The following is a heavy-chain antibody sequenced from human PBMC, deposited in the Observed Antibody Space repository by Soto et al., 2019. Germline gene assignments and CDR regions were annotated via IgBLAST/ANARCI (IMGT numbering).Heavy chain of an antibody. D-gene: IGHD4-17*01. V-gene: IGHV1-8*01. CDR2: MNPNSGNT. CDR1: GYTFTSYD. Sequence: ASVKVSCKASGYTFTSYDINWVRQATGQGLEWMGWMNPNSGNTGYAQKFQGRVTMTRNTSISTACMELSSLRSEDTAVYYCARQFSVYGDYGRYFDFWGQGTLVTVSS. J-gene: IGHJ4*02. CDR3: ARQFSVYGDYGRYFDF.